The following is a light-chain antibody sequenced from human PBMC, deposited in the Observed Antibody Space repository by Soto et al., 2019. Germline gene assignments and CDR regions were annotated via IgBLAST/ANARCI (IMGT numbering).Light chain of an antibody. Sequence: DIQMTQSPSTLSASVGDRVTITCRASQTIINWLAWYQQKQGKAHKXVIYKASRLESGVPSRISANLYGTAGTITISSLQTDDGKTYDGQQYTRYPWTFGQGTKVDNK. CDR3: QQYTRYPWT. CDR2: KAS. J-gene: IGKJ1*01. CDR1: QTIINW. V-gene: IGKV1-5*03.